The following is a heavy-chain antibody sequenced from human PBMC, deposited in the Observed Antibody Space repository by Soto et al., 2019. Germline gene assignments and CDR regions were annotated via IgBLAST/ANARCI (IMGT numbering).Heavy chain of an antibody. CDR3: VRDGSGNLYLNWFDP. CDR2: ISSHSSTL. Sequence: PGGSLRLSCAASGFTFSSYSMNWVRQAPGKGLEWISYISSHSSTLYYADSVKGRFTIYRDNAGNSLYLQMNSLRDEDTAVYYCVRDGSGNLYLNWFDPWGQGTLVTVSS. V-gene: IGHV3-48*02. D-gene: IGHD6-19*01. J-gene: IGHJ5*02. CDR1: GFTFSSYS.